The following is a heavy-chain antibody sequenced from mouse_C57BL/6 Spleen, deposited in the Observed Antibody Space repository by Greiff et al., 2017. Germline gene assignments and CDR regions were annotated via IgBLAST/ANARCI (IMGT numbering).Heavy chain of an antibody. V-gene: IGHV5-16*01. J-gene: IGHJ3*01. CDR1: GFTFSDYY. CDR2: INYDGSST. D-gene: IGHD2-2*01. Sequence: DVKLVESEGGLVQPGSSMKLSCTASGFTFSDYYMAWVRQGPEKGLEWVANINYDGSSTYYLDSLKSRFIISRDNAKNILYLQMSSLKSEDTATYYCAANGYDALADWGKGTLVTVSA. CDR3: AANGYDALAD.